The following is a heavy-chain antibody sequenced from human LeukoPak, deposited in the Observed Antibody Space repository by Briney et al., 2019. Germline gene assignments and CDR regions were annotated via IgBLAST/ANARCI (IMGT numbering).Heavy chain of an antibody. CDR3: ARDQGLTVATIWKMNFNYYFDY. J-gene: IGHJ4*02. CDR2: INGGNGNT. CDR1: GYTFTTYA. Sequence: ASVKVSCKASGYTFTTYAMHLVRQAPGPRLEWMGWINGGNGNTKYSQKFQGRVTITRDTSASTAYMELSSLRSEDTAVYYCARDQGLTVATIWKMNFNYYFDYWGQGTLVTVSS. D-gene: IGHD5-12*01. V-gene: IGHV1-3*01.